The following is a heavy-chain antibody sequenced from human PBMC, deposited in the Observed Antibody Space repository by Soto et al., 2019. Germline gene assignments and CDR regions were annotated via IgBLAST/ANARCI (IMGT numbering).Heavy chain of an antibody. J-gene: IGHJ4*02. CDR1: GGSISSCGYY. V-gene: IGHV4-31*03. CDR2: IYYSGST. CDR3: SRGRSVAQGLDY. Sequence: QVQLQESGPGLVKPSQTLSLTCTVSGGSISSCGYYWSWIRQHPGKGLEWIGYIYYSGSTYYNPSLKSRVTISVDTSKNQFSLKLSSVTAADTAVYYCSRGRSVAQGLDYWGQGTLVTVSS.